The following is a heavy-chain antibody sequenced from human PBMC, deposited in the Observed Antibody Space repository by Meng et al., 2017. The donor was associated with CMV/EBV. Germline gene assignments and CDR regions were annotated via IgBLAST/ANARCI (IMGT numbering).Heavy chain of an antibody. CDR3: ARDIMYLDY. D-gene: IGHD3-16*01. Sequence: GGSLRLSCAASGFTFDDYAMHWVRQAPGKGLEWVSGISWNSGSIGYADSVKGRFTISRDNAKNSLYLQMNSLRAEDTAVYYCARDIMYLDYWGQGTLVTVSS. CDR1: GFTFDDYA. CDR2: ISWNSGSI. V-gene: IGHV3-9*01. J-gene: IGHJ4*02.